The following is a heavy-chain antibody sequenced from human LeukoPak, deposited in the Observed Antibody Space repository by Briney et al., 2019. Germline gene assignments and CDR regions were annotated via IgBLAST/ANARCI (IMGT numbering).Heavy chain of an antibody. CDR2: IYTSGSA. CDR3: AREELRGPRAYCSSTSCFRGYFDY. D-gene: IGHD2-2*01. J-gene: IGHJ4*02. CDR1: GGSFSGYY. Sequence: SETLSLTCAVYGGSFSGYYWSWIRQPAGKGLEWIGRIYTSGSANYNPSLKSRVTISVDTSRNQFSLKLSSATAADTAVYYCAREELRGPRAYCSSTSCFRGYFDYWGQGTLVTVSS. V-gene: IGHV4-4*07.